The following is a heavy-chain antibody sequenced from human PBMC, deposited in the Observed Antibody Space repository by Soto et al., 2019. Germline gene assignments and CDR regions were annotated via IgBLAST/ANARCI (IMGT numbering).Heavy chain of an antibody. CDR3: VREVGYGDFSAALLD. Sequence: VQLMQSGAEVKKPGSSLKVSCKASVGTFSSHSINWVRQAPGQGLEWMGGIITRFGTSNYAQNFQGRVTITADQSTSTAYMELNSLTSDDTAVYYCVREVGYGDFSAALLDWGKGTLVTVSS. D-gene: IGHD2-21*02. CDR1: VGTFSSHS. CDR2: IITRFGTS. J-gene: IGHJ4*02. V-gene: IGHV1-69*01.